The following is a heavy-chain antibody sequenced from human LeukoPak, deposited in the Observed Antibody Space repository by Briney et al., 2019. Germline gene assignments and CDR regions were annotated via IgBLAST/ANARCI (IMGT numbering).Heavy chain of an antibody. CDR3: ARDDPTAMGCFDY. CDR1: GFTFSSYS. V-gene: IGHV3-21*01. J-gene: IGHJ4*02. Sequence: GGSLRLSCAASGFTFSSYSMNWVRQAPGKGLEWVSSISSSSSYIYYADSVKGRFTISRDNAKNSLYLQMNSLRAEDTAVYYRARDDPTAMGCFDYWGQGTLVTVSS. CDR2: ISSSSSYI. D-gene: IGHD5-18*01.